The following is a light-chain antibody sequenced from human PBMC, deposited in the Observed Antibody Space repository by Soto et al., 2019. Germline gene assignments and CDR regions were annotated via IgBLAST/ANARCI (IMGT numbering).Light chain of an antibody. CDR1: QSVSSSY. Sequence: EIVLTQSPGTLSLSPGERATLSCRASQSVSSSYLAWYQQKPGQTPRLLIYGASSRATGIPDRFSSSGSGTDFTLTISSLQSEDFAVYYCQQYNDWPRTFGQGTKVDIK. V-gene: IGKV3-20*01. CDR3: QQYNDWPRT. J-gene: IGKJ1*01. CDR2: GAS.